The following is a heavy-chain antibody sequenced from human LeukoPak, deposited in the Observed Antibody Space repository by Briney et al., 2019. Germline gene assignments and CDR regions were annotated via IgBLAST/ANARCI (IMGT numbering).Heavy chain of an antibody. CDR1: GFTFTSYW. V-gene: IGHV3-74*01. D-gene: IGHD3-22*01. Sequence: GGSLRLSCAASGFTFTSYWMHWVRQPPGKGLVWVSRINSDGSRTPYADSVKGRFTISRDNAKNTVYLQMNSLRDEDTAVYYCARDKHDSSGYYTPTFFDHWGQGTLVTVSS. J-gene: IGHJ4*02. CDR2: INSDGSRT. CDR3: ARDKHDSSGYYTPTFFDH.